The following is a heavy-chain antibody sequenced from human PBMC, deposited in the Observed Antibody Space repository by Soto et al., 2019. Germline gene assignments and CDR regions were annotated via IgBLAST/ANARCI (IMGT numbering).Heavy chain of an antibody. CDR1: GGSVSSNSYS. V-gene: IGHV4-39*01. CDR2: IYSSENT. Sequence: QLQLQESGPGLVKPSETLSLTCTVSGGSVSSNSYSWGLIRQSPGKGLEWIGTIYSSENTYYNPSLLSRVTISVDTSKNEFSLRLSSVTAADTAVYYCARLNGYCVSTNCHGYYGMDVWGQGTTVTVSS. D-gene: IGHD2-2*03. CDR3: ARLNGYCVSTNCHGYYGMDV. J-gene: IGHJ6*02.